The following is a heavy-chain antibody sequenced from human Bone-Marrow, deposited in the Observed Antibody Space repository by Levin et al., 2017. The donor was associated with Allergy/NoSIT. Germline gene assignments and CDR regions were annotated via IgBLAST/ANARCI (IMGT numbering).Heavy chain of an antibody. Sequence: PSETLSLTCTVSGGPISSRNSFWGWIRQPPGKGLEWIGTVYYSGNTYYTPSLKSRVTISVDTSKNHFSLKVASVTAADTAIYYCARYDGDNANRVDFWGQGALVTVSS. D-gene: IGHD4-17*01. CDR2: VYYSGNT. V-gene: IGHV4-39*02. J-gene: IGHJ4*02. CDR1: GGPISSRNSF. CDR3: ARYDGDNANRVDF.